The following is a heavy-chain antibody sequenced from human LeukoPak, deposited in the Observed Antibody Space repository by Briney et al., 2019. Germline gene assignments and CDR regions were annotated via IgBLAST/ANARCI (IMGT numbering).Heavy chain of an antibody. CDR2: IYPGDFDT. J-gene: IGHJ6*02. D-gene: IGHD2-2*02. CDR3: ARRNSPVVPAAIAGYYGMDV. V-gene: IGHV5-51*01. Sequence: GESLKISCKGSGYSFTSYWIGWVRQMPGKGLEWMGIIYPGDFDTRYSPSFQGQVTISADKSISTAYLQWSSLKASDTAMYYCARRNSPVVPAAIAGYYGMDVWGQGTTVTVSS. CDR1: GYSFTSYW.